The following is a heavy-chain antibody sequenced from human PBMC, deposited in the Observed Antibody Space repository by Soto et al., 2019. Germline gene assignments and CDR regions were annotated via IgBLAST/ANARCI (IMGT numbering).Heavy chain of an antibody. Sequence: SETLSLTCAVYGGSFSGYYWSWIRQPPGKGLEWIGEINHSGSTNYNPSLKSRVTISVDTSKNQFSLKLGSVTAADTAVYYCARVRGIGYCSGGSCPHIGATKRKRYGMDVWGQGTTVTVSS. J-gene: IGHJ6*02. CDR3: ARVRGIGYCSGGSCPHIGATKRKRYGMDV. D-gene: IGHD2-15*01. CDR1: GGSFSGYY. V-gene: IGHV4-34*01. CDR2: INHSGST.